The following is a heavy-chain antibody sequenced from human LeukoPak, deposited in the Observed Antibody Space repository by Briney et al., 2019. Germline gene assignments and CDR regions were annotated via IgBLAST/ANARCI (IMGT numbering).Heavy chain of an antibody. CDR1: GGSISGAGYF. V-gene: IGHV4-31*03. J-gene: IGHJ4*02. Sequence: PSQTLSLTCTVSGGSISGAGYFWNWIRQHPGKGLEWIGYISNSGSTNYNPSLKSRGTISADTSKNRFSLQLSSVTAADTAVYYCARHFIYATPPDYWGQGTLVTVSS. CDR3: ARHFIYATPPDY. D-gene: IGHD3-3*02. CDR2: ISNSGST.